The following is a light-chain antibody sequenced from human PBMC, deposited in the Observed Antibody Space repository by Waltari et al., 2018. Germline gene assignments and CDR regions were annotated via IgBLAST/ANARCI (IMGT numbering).Light chain of an antibody. CDR2: RNN. CDR3: ASWDDSHYV. Sequence: QSVLTQPPSASETPGQRVTPSGSGSNSNPGSNYLYWYQHLPGTAPKLLIYRNNQRPSGVPDRFSASKSGTSASLAIDGLRSEDEAVYYCASWDDSHYVFGPGTQVTVL. V-gene: IGLV1-47*01. J-gene: IGLJ1*01. CDR1: NSNPGSNY.